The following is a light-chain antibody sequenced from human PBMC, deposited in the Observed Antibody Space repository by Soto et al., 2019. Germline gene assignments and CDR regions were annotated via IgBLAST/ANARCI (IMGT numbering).Light chain of an antibody. V-gene: IGKV1-39*01. CDR2: SAS. CDR1: ESISDY. J-gene: IGKJ4*01. CDR3: QQPFSTLPS. Sequence: LQLTQSPSSLSASVGDRVTIACRASESISDYLNWYQHKPGEAPKVLVYSASTLRGGVPSRFSGTGSGKEFTLTISSPQPEDVATYYCQQPFSTLPSFGGGTKGEIK.